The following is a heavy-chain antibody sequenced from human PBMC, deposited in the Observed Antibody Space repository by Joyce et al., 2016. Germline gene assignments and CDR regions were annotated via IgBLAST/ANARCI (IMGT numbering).Heavy chain of an antibody. Sequence: QVQLHESGPGLVKPSETLSLSCTVSGGSVSSSHYFWRWIRQPPGEGLEFIGYVYYNENTNYNPYLKSQVTISVDTSKNQFSLKINSVTAADTAVYYCARTVAPRPGDFYFDYWGQGTLAAVSS. V-gene: IGHV4-61*01. D-gene: IGHD6-6*01. CDR3: ARTVAPRPGDFYFDY. CDR2: VYYNENT. CDR1: GGSVSSSHYF. J-gene: IGHJ4*02.